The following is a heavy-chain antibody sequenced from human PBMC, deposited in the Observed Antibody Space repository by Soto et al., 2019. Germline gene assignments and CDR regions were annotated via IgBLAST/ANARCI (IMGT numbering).Heavy chain of an antibody. Sequence: PSETLSLTCAVYGGSFSDYYWSWIRQPPGKGLEWIGEINHSGSTNYNPSLKSRVTISVDTSKNQFSLKLSSVTAADTAVYYCARTRGQQLARGYFDYWGQGTLVTVSS. J-gene: IGHJ4*02. V-gene: IGHV4-34*01. CDR2: INHSGST. D-gene: IGHD6-13*01. CDR1: GGSFSDYY. CDR3: ARTRGQQLARGYFDY.